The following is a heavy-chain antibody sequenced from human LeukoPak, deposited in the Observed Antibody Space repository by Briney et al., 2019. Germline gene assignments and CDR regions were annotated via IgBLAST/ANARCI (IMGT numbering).Heavy chain of an antibody. V-gene: IGHV1-18*04. D-gene: IGHD2-15*01. CDR2: ISAYNGDT. Sequence: GASVKVSCKASGYTFTGYYMHWVRQAPGQGLEWMGWISAYNGDTNYAQRFQGRVTMTTDTSTSTAYMDLRTLRSDDTAIYYCARGEYCSGGACYFRVSNWFDPWGQGTLITVSS. CDR1: GYTFTGYY. J-gene: IGHJ5*02. CDR3: ARGEYCSGGACYFRVSNWFDP.